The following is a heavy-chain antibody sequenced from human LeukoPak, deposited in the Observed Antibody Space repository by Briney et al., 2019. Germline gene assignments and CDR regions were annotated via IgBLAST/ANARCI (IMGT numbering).Heavy chain of an antibody. CDR2: IIPILGIA. D-gene: IGHD1-1*01. CDR3: ASSTGTYYYYYGMDV. Sequence: ASVKVSCKASGGTLSSYTISWVRQAPGQGLEWMGRIIPILGIANYAQKFQGRVTITADKSTSTAYMELSSLRSEDTAVYYCASSTGTYYYYYGMDVWGQGTTVTVSS. V-gene: IGHV1-69*02. J-gene: IGHJ6*02. CDR1: GGTLSSYT.